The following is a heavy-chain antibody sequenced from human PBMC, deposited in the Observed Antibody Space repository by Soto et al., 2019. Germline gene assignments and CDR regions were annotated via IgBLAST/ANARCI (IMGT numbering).Heavy chain of an antibody. CDR2: IDGSGNT. V-gene: IGHV4-34*01. D-gene: IGHD6-6*01. Sequence: QVQLQQWGAGLLKPSETLSLTCAVNSESLSGYYWSWIRQSPGKGLEWIGEIDGSGNTNYSPSLRRRVAMSVDTSKNLFSLNLNSVSAADTAAYYCVGARGRLVGFDYWGQGTLVTVSS. CDR1: SESLSGYY. CDR3: VGARGRLVGFDY. J-gene: IGHJ4*02.